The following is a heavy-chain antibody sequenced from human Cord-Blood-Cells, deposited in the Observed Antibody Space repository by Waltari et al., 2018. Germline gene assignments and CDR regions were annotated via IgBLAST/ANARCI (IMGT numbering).Heavy chain of an antibody. CDR2: ISAYNGNT. J-gene: IGHJ3*02. CDR1: GYTFTSYG. Sequence: QVQLVQSGAEVKKPGASVKVSCKASGYTFTSYGISWVRQAPGQGLEWMGWISAYNGNTNYAQKLQGRVTRTTDTATSTAYMERRSLRSDDTAVYYCARRERYNWNEGAFDIWGQGTMVTVSS. CDR3: ARRERYNWNEGAFDI. V-gene: IGHV1-18*01. D-gene: IGHD1-1*01.